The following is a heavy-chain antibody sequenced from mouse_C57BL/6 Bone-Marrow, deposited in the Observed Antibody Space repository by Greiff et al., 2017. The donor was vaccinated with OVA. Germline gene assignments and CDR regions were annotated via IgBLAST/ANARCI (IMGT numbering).Heavy chain of an antibody. V-gene: IGHV1-22*01. CDR3: AKGIYPWYFDV. D-gene: IGHD1-3*01. Sequence: VQLQQSGPELVKPGASVKMSCKASGYTFTDYNMHWVKQSHGKSLEWIGYINPNNGGTSYNQKFKGKATLTVNKSSSTAYMELRSLTSEDSAVYYCAKGIYPWYFDVWGTGTTVTVSS. CDR2: INPNNGGT. J-gene: IGHJ1*03. CDR1: GYTFTDYN.